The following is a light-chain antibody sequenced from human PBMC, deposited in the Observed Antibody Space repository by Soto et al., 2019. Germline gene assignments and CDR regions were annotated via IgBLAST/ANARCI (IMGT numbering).Light chain of an antibody. V-gene: IGKV1-5*01. J-gene: IGKJ1*01. CDR3: QQYGGFCRT. CDR1: QSISNS. CDR2: DAS. Sequence: DIPVTQSPSTLSASVGDRVTITCRASQSISNSLAWYHQKPGTAPKLLIYDASNLERGVPSRCSGSGSGTEFTLAISSLQTDDFATSYCQQYGGFCRTFGQGTKV.